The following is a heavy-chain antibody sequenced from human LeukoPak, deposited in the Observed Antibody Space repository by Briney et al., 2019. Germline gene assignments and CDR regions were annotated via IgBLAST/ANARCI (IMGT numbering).Heavy chain of an antibody. CDR1: GGSISSSSYY. D-gene: IGHD3/OR15-3a*01. Sequence: SETLSLTCTVSGGSISSSSYYWGWIRQPPGKGLEWIGSIYYSGSTYYNPSLKSRVTISVDTSKNQFSLKLSSVTAADTAVYYCARDGLRWFDPWGQGTLVTVSS. J-gene: IGHJ5*02. V-gene: IGHV4-39*07. CDR2: IYYSGST. CDR3: ARDGLRWFDP.